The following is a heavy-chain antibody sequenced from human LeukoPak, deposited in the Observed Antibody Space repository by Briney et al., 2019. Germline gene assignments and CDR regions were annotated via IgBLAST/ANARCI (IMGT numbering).Heavy chain of an antibody. Sequence: PSETLSLTCAVSGGSISSGGYSWSWIRQPPGKGLEWIGYIYYSGSTYYNPSLKSRVTISVDTSKNQFSLKLSSVTAADTAVYYCAREEKGTYYYDSSGYLDYWGQGTLVTVSS. CDR1: GGSISSGGYS. V-gene: IGHV4-30-4*07. CDR3: AREEKGTYYYDSSGYLDY. J-gene: IGHJ4*02. D-gene: IGHD3-22*01. CDR2: IYYSGST.